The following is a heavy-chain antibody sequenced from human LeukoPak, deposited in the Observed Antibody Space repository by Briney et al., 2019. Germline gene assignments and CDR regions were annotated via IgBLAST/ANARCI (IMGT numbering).Heavy chain of an antibody. V-gene: IGHV1-46*01. J-gene: IGHJ4*02. Sequence: ASVKVSCKASGYTFTSYYMHWVRQAPGQGLEWMGIINPSGGSTSYAQKFQGRVTMTRDTFTSTVYMELSSLRSEDTAVYYCARDRSGWANSGSYYGPSLDFDYWGQGTLVTVSS. CDR2: INPSGGST. D-gene: IGHD1-26*01. CDR3: ARDRSGWANSGSYYGPSLDFDY. CDR1: GYTFTSYY.